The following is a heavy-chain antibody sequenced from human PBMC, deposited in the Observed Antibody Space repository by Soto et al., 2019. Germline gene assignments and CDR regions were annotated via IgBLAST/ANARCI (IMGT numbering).Heavy chain of an antibody. Sequence: PSETLSLTCTVSGGSITSSYWSWIRRPPGKGLEWIAYIYDTGISGYTPSTSYNPSLKSRVTMSVDTSKSQFSLKLTSVTAADTAVYYCARGEDALFYYDVDVLAQAIKVTVYS. V-gene: IGHV4-59*01. CDR3: ARGEDALFYYDVDV. J-gene: IGHJ6*02. CDR1: GGSITSSY. D-gene: IGHD2-21*01. CDR2: IYDTGISGYTPST.